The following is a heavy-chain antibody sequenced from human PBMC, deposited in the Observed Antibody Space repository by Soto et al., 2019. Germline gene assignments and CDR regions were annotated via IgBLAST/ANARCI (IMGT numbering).Heavy chain of an antibody. D-gene: IGHD3-3*01. V-gene: IGHV3-43*01. CDR3: VKGASGAGFVLDF. Sequence: GGSLRLSCAASGFTFDDYTMHWVRQRPGKGLEWVSLVSWDSDNRIYADSVKGRFTISRDNINNSLFLQMNSLRAEDTAVYFCVKGASGAGFVLDFWGLGTMVTVSS. J-gene: IGHJ3*01. CDR2: VSWDSDNR. CDR1: GFTFDDYT.